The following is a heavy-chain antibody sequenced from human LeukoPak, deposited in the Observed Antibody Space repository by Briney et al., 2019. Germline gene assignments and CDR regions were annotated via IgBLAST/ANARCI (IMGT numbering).Heavy chain of an antibody. V-gene: IGHV3-9*01. D-gene: IGHD5-12*01. Sequence: GGSLRLSCAASGFTFSRYWMSWVRQAPGKGLEWVSGISWNSGSIGYADSVKGRFTISRDNAKNSLYLQMNSLRAEDTALYYCAKGRNFGMVATFDYWGQGTLVTVSS. CDR1: GFTFSRYW. J-gene: IGHJ4*02. CDR2: ISWNSGSI. CDR3: AKGRNFGMVATFDY.